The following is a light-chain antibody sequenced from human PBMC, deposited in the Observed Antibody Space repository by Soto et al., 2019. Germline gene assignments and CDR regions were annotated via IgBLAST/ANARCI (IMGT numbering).Light chain of an antibody. CDR2: RNN. J-gene: IGLJ2*01. V-gene: IGLV1-47*01. CDR1: SSNIGSNY. Sequence: QPVLTQPPSASGTPGQRVTISCSGSSSNIGSNYVYWYQQLPGTVPQLLIYRNNERPSGVPDRFSGSKSGTSASLAISGLRSEDEADYYCAAWDDSLSGLVFGGGTKLTVL. CDR3: AAWDDSLSGLV.